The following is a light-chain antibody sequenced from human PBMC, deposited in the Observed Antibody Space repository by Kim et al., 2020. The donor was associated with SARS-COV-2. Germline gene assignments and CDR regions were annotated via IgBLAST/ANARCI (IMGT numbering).Light chain of an antibody. CDR3: CSYGGSNSWG. CDR1: SSDVGGYNY. V-gene: IGLV2-8*01. Sequence: QSALTQPPSASGSPGQSVTISCTGTSSDVGGYNYVSWYQQHPGEAPKLMIYDVNKRPSGVPDRFSVSNSGNTASLTVSGLQAEDAADYYCCSYGGSNSWGFGTGTKVTVL. J-gene: IGLJ1*01. CDR2: DVN.